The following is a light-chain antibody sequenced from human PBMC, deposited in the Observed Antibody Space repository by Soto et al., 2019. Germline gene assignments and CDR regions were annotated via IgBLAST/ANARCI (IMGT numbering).Light chain of an antibody. Sequence: EIVLTQSAATLSLSPWERATLTCRASQSVSSYLAWYQQKPGQAPRLLIYDASNRATGIPARFSGSGSGTDFTLTISSLEPEDFAVYYCQQRSNWPRTFGQGTKVDIK. CDR1: QSVSSY. CDR2: DAS. J-gene: IGKJ1*01. CDR3: QQRSNWPRT. V-gene: IGKV3-11*01.